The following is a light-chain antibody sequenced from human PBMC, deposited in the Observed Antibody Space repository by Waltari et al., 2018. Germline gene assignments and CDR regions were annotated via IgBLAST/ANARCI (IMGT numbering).Light chain of an antibody. CDR3: AAWDDTLYVAL. CDR1: SSNIGSNY. V-gene: IGLV1-47*01. J-gene: IGLJ2*01. Sequence: QSVLTQPPSASGTPVQRVSISCSGSSSNIGSNYVFWYQQLPGAAPKLLFYDNNQRPAGVPDRCSGAKAGTSASLAITGRRSEEEAAYHCAAWDDTLYVALFGGGTKLSVL. CDR2: DNN.